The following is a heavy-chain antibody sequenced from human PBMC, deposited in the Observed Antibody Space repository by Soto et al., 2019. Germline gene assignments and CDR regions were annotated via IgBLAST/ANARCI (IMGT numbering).Heavy chain of an antibody. J-gene: IGHJ3*02. CDR3: ARDIAAAGTDAFDI. D-gene: IGHD6-13*01. Sequence: PSETLSLTCTVSGGSISSYYLSWIRQPPGKGLEWIGYIYYSGSTNYNPSLKSRVTISVDTSKNQFSLKLSSVTAADTAVYYCARDIAAAGTDAFDIWGQGTMVTVSS. CDR1: GGSISSYY. V-gene: IGHV4-59*01. CDR2: IYYSGST.